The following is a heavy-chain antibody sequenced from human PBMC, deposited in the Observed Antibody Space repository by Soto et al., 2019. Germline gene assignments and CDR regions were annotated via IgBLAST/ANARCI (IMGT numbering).Heavy chain of an antibody. J-gene: IGHJ4*02. CDR3: AKAAWSFNYRAYSDK. V-gene: IGHV3-23*01. Sequence: EVQLLKSGGGLVQPGGSLRLSCAASGFRFSSYAMSWVRQAPGKGLEWVSGLSGSGAATYYADSVKGRFTISRDNSRDTHYLQMSSLRAEDTALYFCAKAAWSFNYRAYSDKWGQGILVTVSS. CDR2: LSGSGAAT. D-gene: IGHD3-3*01. CDR1: GFRFSSYA.